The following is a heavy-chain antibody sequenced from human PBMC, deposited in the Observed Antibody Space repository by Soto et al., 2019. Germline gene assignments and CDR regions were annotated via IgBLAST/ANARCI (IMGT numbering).Heavy chain of an antibody. V-gene: IGHV4-59*01. CDR1: CAPINDFY. J-gene: IGHJ5*02. D-gene: IGHD6-13*01. Sequence: SETLSLTCTFSCAPINDFYWSWIRQTPGKGLEWVGFMYYSETTKYNPSLKGRVNMSLDTSKNQVSLHLKSVTAADTAVYYCARANSSTWYKLEYKWFDPWGQGTQVTVSS. CDR2: MYYSETT. CDR3: ARANSSTWYKLEYKWFDP.